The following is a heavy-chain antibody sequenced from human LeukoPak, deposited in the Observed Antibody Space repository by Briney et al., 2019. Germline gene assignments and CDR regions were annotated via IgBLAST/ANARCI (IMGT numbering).Heavy chain of an antibody. CDR2: INHSGST. CDR3: AREGYYGSGSYPYYYYGMDV. D-gene: IGHD3-10*01. CDR1: GGSFSGYY. J-gene: IGHJ6*02. Sequence: PSETLSLTCAVYGGSFSGYYWSWIRQPPGKGLEWIGEINHSGSTNYNPSLKSRVTISVDTSKNQFSLKLSSVTAADTAVYYCAREGYYGSGSYPYYYYGMDVWGQGTTVTVPS. V-gene: IGHV4-34*01.